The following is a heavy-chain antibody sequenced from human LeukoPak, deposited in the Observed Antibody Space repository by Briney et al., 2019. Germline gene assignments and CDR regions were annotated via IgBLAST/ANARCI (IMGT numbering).Heavy chain of an antibody. CDR2: IYYTGNT. J-gene: IGHJ4*02. D-gene: IGHD2-2*03. CDR1: GDSIRTSRYF. CDR3: VRQGNGYCTSDDCLFSFDF. V-gene: IGHV4-39*01. Sequence: PSETLSLTCTVSGDSIRTSRYFWAWVRQSPGRGLQWLASIYYTGNTYYNPSLQSRLSISEDTSKNQFSLWLSSVTAADTAVYYCVRQGNGYCTSDDCLFSFDFWGQGSLVTVSS.